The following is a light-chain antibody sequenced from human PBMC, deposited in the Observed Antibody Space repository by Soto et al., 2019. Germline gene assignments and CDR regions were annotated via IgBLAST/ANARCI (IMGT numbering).Light chain of an antibody. J-gene: IGKJ2*01. Sequence: DIQLTQSPSFLSASVVDRVTVTCRASQGITSYLAWYQQKPGQAPKLLIYAASTLQSGVPSRFSGGGSGTDFTLTISSLQPEDFATYYCQQVDSYPYTFGQGTTLEIK. CDR1: QGITSY. CDR2: AAS. CDR3: QQVDSYPYT. V-gene: IGKV1-9*01.